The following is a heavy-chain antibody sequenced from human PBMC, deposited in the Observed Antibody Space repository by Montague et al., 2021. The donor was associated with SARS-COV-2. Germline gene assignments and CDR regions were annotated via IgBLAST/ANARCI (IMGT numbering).Heavy chain of an antibody. J-gene: IGHJ6*02. D-gene: IGHD4-23*01. Sequence: SLRLSCAASGFIFSNIWMSWVRQAPGKGLEWVANINPDESEKNYVDSVKGRFSISRDNAKNSLYLQMDNLRAEDTAIYYCVKNGGSHGLDVWGQGTSVSVSS. CDR2: INPDESEK. CDR1: GFIFSNIW. CDR3: VKNGGSHGLDV. V-gene: IGHV3-7*01.